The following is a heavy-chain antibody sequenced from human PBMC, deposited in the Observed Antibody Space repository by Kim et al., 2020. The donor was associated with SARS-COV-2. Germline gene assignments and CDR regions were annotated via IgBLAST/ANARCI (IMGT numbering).Heavy chain of an antibody. V-gene: IGHV3-48*03. D-gene: IGHD3-3*01. Sequence: RFTISRDNAKNSLYLQMNSLRAEDTAVYYCARTYYDFWSGYYGAQYYFDYWGQGTLVTVSS. J-gene: IGHJ4*02. CDR3: ARTYYDFWSGYYGAQYYFDY.